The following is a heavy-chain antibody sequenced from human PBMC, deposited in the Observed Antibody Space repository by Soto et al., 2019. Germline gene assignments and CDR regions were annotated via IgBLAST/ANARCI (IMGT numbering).Heavy chain of an antibody. CDR1: GFTFSNAW. D-gene: IGHD3-22*01. CDR3: TTAYPWYYYDNSDPLGGFDP. V-gene: IGHV3-15*07. J-gene: IGHJ5*02. CDR2: IKSKTDGGTT. Sequence: PGVSLRLSCAASGFTFSNAWMNWVRQAPGKGLEWVGRIKSKTDGGTTDYAAPVKGRFTISRDDSKNTLYLQMNSLKTEDTAVYYCTTAYPWYYYDNSDPLGGFDPWGQGTLVTVSS.